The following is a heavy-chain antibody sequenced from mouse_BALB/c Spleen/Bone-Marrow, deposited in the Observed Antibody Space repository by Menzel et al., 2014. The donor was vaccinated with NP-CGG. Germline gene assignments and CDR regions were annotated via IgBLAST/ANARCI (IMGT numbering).Heavy chain of an antibody. CDR1: GFSLXSYG. J-gene: IGHJ4*01. CDR3: ARDPYYGSSEDAMDY. D-gene: IGHD1-1*01. CDR2: IWAGGST. Sequence: VQLQQSGPGLVAPSQSLSITCTVSGFSLXSYGVHWVRQPPGKGLEWLGVIWAGGSTNYNSALMSRLSISKDNSKSQVFLKMNSPQTDDTAMYYCARDPYYGSSEDAMDYWGQGTSVTVSS. V-gene: IGHV2-9*02.